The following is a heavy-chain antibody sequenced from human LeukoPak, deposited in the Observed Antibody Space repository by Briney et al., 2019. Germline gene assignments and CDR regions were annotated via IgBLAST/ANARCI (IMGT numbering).Heavy chain of an antibody. CDR3: ARRSAAGGFYDY. J-gene: IGHJ4*02. CDR2: MNSDGSST. D-gene: IGHD6-13*01. Sequence: SGGSLRLSCAASGFTFSSFWMRWVRQAPGKGLVWVSRMNSDGSSTLYADSVKGRFTISRDNAKNTLYLQMNSLRADDTAVYYCARRSAAGGFYDYWGQGTLVTVSS. CDR1: GFTFSSFW. V-gene: IGHV3-74*03.